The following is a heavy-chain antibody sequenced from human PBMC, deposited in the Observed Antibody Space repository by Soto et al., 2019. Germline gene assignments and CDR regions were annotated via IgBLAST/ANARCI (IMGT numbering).Heavy chain of an antibody. J-gene: IGHJ5*02. CDR1: GVSVTNGDYY. V-gene: IGHV4-30-4*01. CDR2: IYYSETT. Sequence: SETLSLTCTVSGVSVTNGDYYWSWMRQSPGKGLEWIGNIYYSETTRNNPSLNSRLSISIATSRSQCSLQLTSVTAADTAIYYCARQRRGGYWFDPWGQGTLVTVSS. CDR3: ARQRRGGYWFDP.